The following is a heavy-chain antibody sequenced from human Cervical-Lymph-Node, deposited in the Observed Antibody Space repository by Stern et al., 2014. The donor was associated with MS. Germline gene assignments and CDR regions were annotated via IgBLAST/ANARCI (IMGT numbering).Heavy chain of an antibody. CDR3: ASQYQVLYFDS. D-gene: IGHD2-2*01. J-gene: IGHJ4*02. CDR2: IAFDGSYK. Sequence: QVQLVQSAGGVVQPGGSLRLSCAASGFRFRNFDIHWVRQAPGKGLEWVAVIAFDGSYKNYADSVKGRFTVSRDVSENTLYWQMNSLRGEDTAVYYCASQYQVLYFDSWGQGTLVTVSS. V-gene: IGHV3-30*03. CDR1: GFRFRNFD.